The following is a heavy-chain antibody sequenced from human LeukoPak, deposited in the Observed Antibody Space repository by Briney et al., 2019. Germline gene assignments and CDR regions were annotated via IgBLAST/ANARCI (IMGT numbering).Heavy chain of an antibody. CDR2: IYYSGST. CDR1: GGSISSGGYY. D-gene: IGHD5-12*01. Sequence: SETLSLTCTVSGGSISSGGYYWSWIRQHPGKGLEWVGYIYYSGSTYYNPSLKSRVTISVGTSKNQFSLKLSSVTAADTAVYYCARATMSDIAVDYWGQGTLVTVSS. V-gene: IGHV4-31*03. J-gene: IGHJ4*02. CDR3: ARATMSDIAVDY.